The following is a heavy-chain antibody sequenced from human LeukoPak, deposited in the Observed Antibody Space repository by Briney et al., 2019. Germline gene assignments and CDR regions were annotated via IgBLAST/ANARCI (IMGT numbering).Heavy chain of an antibody. V-gene: IGHV1-18*01. J-gene: IGHJ3*02. CDR2: ISAYNGNT. D-gene: IGHD3-3*01. Sequence: EASVKVSCKASGYTFTSYGISWVRQAPGQGLEWMGWISAYNGNTNYAQKLQGRVTITTDESTSTAYMELSSLRSEDTAVYYCARDGVLSSDAFDIWGQGTMVTVSS. CDR3: ARDGVLSSDAFDI. CDR1: GYTFTSYG.